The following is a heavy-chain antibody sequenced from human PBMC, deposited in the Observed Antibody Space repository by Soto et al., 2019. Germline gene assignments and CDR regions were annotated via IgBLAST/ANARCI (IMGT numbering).Heavy chain of an antibody. D-gene: IGHD2-8*01. V-gene: IGHV1-18*01. CDR1: GYTFSRYG. Sequence: QGQLVQSGAEVKKPGASVKVSCKASGYTFSRYGISWVRQAPGQGLEWMGWISGYNGDTKYAQKFQGRVTMTVDTSTSTAYMELRSLTSDDTAVYYCAKNGQPPYYYYGMDVWGQGTPVGVSS. CDR3: AKNGQPPYYYYGMDV. CDR2: ISGYNGDT. J-gene: IGHJ6*02.